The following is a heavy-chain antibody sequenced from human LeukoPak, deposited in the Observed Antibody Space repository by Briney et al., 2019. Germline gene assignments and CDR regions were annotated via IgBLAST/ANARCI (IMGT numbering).Heavy chain of an antibody. CDR2: IWYDGSNK. V-gene: IGHV3-33*01. CDR1: GFTFSSYG. Sequence: PGGSLRLSCAASGFTFSSYGMHWVRQAPGKGLEWVAVIWYDGSNKYYADSVKGRFTISRDNAKNSLYLQMNSLRAEDTAVYYCARVWGHYDSSGSSVDYWGQGTLVTVSS. D-gene: IGHD3-22*01. CDR3: ARVWGHYDSSGSSVDY. J-gene: IGHJ4*02.